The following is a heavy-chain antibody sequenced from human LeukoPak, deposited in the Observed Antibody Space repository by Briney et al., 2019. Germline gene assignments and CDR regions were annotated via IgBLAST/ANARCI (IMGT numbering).Heavy chain of an antibody. Sequence: SGGSLRLSCATSGFTFRNYAMKWVRQAPGKGPEWVSVIGTNGDNIHYADSVKGRFTISRDNSKNTLYMQMNSLRAEDTAVYYCATYRQTGAVDYWGQGTLVSVSS. V-gene: IGHV3-23*01. J-gene: IGHJ4*02. CDR3: ATYRQTGAVDY. CDR2: IGTNGDNI. CDR1: GFTFRNYA. D-gene: IGHD2-8*02.